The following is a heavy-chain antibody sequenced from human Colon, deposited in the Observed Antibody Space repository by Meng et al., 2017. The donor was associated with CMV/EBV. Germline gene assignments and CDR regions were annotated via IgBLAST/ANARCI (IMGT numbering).Heavy chain of an antibody. CDR2: INHSGST. CDR3: ARAPGIQLWLRVGRFDP. V-gene: IGHV4-34*01. Sequence: YGGSFSGYYWSWIRQPPGKGLEWIGEINHSGSTNYNPSLKSRVTISVDTSKNQFSLKLSSVTAADTAVYYCARAPGIQLWLRVGRFDPWGQGTLVTVSS. D-gene: IGHD5-18*01. J-gene: IGHJ5*02. CDR1: GGSFSGYY.